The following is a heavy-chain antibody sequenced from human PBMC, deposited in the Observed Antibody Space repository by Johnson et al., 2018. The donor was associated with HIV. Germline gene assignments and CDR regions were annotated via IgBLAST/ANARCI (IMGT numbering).Heavy chain of an antibody. CDR3: GKVRIPVAGFDAFDI. J-gene: IGHJ3*02. D-gene: IGHD6-19*01. CDR2: INSDGSST. V-gene: IGHV3-74*02. CDR1: GFTFSSYW. Sequence: VQLVESGGGLVKPGGSLRLSCAASGFTFSSYWMHWVRQAPGKGLVWVSRINSDGSSTSYADSVKGRFTISRDNAKSSLFLQMNSLRGEDTALYYCGKVRIPVAGFDAFDIWGQGTMVTVSS.